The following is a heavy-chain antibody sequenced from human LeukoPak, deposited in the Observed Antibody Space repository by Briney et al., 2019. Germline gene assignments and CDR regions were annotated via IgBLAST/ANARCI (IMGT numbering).Heavy chain of an antibody. CDR3: AAPKTPYYYDSSGYYVDAFDI. CDR1: GYTFTGYY. Sequence: ASVKVSCKASGYTFTGYYIHWVRQAPGQGLEWMGWISPNSGGTNYAQKFQGRVTMTRDTSINTAYMELSRLRSDDTAVYYCAAPKTPYYYDSSGYYVDAFDIWGQGTMVTVSS. CDR2: ISPNSGGT. D-gene: IGHD3-22*01. V-gene: IGHV1-2*02. J-gene: IGHJ3*02.